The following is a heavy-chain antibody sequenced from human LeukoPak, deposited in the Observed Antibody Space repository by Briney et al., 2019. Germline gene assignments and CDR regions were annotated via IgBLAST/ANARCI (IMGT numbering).Heavy chain of an antibody. D-gene: IGHD6-19*01. CDR2: INPNSGGT. CDR1: GYTFTGYY. J-gene: IGHJ4*02. V-gene: IGHV1-2*02. CDR3: ARDPGVSVAAYYFDY. Sequence: GASVKVSSKASGYTFTGYYMHWVRQAPGQGLEWMGWINPNSGGTNYAQKFQGRVTMTRDTSISTAYMELSRLRSDDTAVYYCARDPGVSVAAYYFDYWGQGTLVTVSS.